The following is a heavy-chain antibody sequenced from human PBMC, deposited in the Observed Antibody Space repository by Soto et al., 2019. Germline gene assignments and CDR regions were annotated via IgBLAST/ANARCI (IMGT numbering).Heavy chain of an antibody. J-gene: IGHJ4*02. CDR2: ISFDGRNT. D-gene: IGHD3-10*01. CDR1: GFTFDNYG. Sequence: QVKLVESGGGVVQPGTSLRLSCDASGFTFDNYGMHWVRQAPGKGLEWVIVISFDGRNTDYADSVKGRFTISRDNSKNTVYLQMTSLRAEDTAVYYCVKQYGPGSYYKVGFGGHFDHWGQGTLVTVSS. V-gene: IGHV3-30*18. CDR3: VKQYGPGSYYKVGFGGHFDH.